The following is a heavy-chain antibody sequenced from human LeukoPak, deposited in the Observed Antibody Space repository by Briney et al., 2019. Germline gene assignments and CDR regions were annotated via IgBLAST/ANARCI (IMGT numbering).Heavy chain of an antibody. J-gene: IGHJ6*03. Sequence: PGGSLRLSCAASGFTFSSYSMNWVRQVPGKGLEWVSYISSSSSTIYYADSVKGRFTISRDNAKNSLYLQMNSLRAEDTAVYYCAKDQIDYRYYYYYMDVWGKGTTVTISS. CDR2: ISSSSSTI. CDR3: AKDQIDYRYYYYYMDV. D-gene: IGHD4-11*01. V-gene: IGHV3-48*01. CDR1: GFTFSSYS.